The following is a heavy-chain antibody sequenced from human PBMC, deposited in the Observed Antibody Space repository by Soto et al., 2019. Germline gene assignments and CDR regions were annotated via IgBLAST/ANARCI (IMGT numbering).Heavy chain of an antibody. V-gene: IGHV4-4*02. CDR1: GGSISSSNW. D-gene: IGHD6-6*01. CDR2: IYHSGST. J-gene: IGHJ5*02. Sequence: SETLSLTCAASGGSISSSNWWSWVRQPPGKGLEWIGEIYHSGSTNYNPSLKSRVTISVDKSKNQFSLKLSSVTAADTAVYYCASKKIAARRGGWFDPWGQGTLVTVSS. CDR3: ASKKIAARRGGWFDP.